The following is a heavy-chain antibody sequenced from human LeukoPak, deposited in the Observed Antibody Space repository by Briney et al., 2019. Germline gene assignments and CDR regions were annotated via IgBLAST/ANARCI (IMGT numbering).Heavy chain of an antibody. CDR1: EYTFTSYD. D-gene: IGHD4-23*01. CDR3: ARSNYGGKRWFDP. V-gene: IGHV1-8*01. J-gene: IGHJ5*02. Sequence: ASVKVSCKASEYTFTSYDINWVRQATGQGLEWMGWMNPNSGNTGYAQKFQGRVTTTRDTSISTAYMELSSLRSEDTAVYFCARSNYGGKRWFDPWGQGTLVIVSS. CDR2: MNPNSGNT.